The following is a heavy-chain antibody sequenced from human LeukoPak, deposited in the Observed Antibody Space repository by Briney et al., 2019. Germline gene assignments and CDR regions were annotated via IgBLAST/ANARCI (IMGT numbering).Heavy chain of an antibody. D-gene: IGHD2-21*02. Sequence: GGSLRLSCSASGFSFSNYPMHWVRQAPGKGLAYVSAISTNGGSTYYADSVKGRFTISRDNAKNSLYLQMNSLRAEDTAVYYCARDAGGIVVVTAHDAFDIWGQGTMVTVSS. CDR1: GFSFSNYP. CDR3: ARDAGGIVVVTAHDAFDI. J-gene: IGHJ3*02. V-gene: IGHV3-64*04. CDR2: ISTNGGST.